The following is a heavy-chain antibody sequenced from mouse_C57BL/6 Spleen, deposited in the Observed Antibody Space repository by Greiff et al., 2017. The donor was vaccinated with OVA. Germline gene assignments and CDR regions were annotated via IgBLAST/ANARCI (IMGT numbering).Heavy chain of an antibody. CDR2: IYPGSGST. CDR1: GYTFTSYW. J-gene: IGHJ2*01. Sequence: QVQLQQPGAELVKPGASVTMSCKASGYTFTSYWITWVKQRPGQGLEWIGDIYPGSGSTNYNEKFESMATLTVDTASSTAYMQLSSLTSEDSAVYYCARRTGPDIDYGGQGTTLTVSS. D-gene: IGHD4-1*01. V-gene: IGHV1-55*01. CDR3: ARRTGPDIDY.